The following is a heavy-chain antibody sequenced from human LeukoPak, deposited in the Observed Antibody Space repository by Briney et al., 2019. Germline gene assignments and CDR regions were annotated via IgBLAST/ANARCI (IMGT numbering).Heavy chain of an antibody. CDR2: IHYTGST. J-gene: IGHJ5*02. CDR1: GGSINSYY. D-gene: IGHD3-10*01. Sequence: SETLSLTCTVSGGSINSYYWSWIRQPPGKGLECIGYIHYTGSTNYNPSLKSRVTISVDTSKSQFSLKLSSVTAADTAIYYCARGGYSGSGNDFRFDPWGQGTLVTVSS. V-gene: IGHV4-59*01. CDR3: ARGGYSGSGNDFRFDP.